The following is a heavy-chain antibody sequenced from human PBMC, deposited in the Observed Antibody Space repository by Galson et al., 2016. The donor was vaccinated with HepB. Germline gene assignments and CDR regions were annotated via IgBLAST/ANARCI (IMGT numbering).Heavy chain of an antibody. D-gene: IGHD1-14*01. CDR1: GFTFRTYT. J-gene: IGHJ4*02. CDR3: ARDRSAYEPPGPDY. V-gene: IGHV3-21*06. Sequence: SLRLSCAAFGFTFRTYTMTWARQAPGKGLEWVSSIASGSRVIYYADSLKGRFTVSRDNAKNFLYLHMNGLRPEDTAVYYCARDRSAYEPPGPDYWGQGTLATVSP. CDR2: IASGSRVI.